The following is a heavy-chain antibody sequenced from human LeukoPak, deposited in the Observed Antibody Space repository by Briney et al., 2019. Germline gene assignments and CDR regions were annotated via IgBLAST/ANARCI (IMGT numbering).Heavy chain of an antibody. CDR2: ISPSGKS. V-gene: IGHV4-39*01. J-gene: IGHJ4*02. CDR1: GGSISTTDFD. D-gene: IGHD1-26*01. CDR3: ARFKGGTGFDY. Sequence: PSETLSLTCAVSGGSISTTDFDWAWIRQPPGQGLEWIATISPSGKSYYNPYLMSRVTISVDTSKNQFSLDVTSVTAADTGLFYCARFKGGTGFDYWGRGILVIVS.